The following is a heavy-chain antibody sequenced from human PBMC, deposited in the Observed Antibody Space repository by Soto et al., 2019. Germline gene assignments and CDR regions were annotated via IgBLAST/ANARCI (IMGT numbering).Heavy chain of an antibody. D-gene: IGHD6-19*01. CDR2: IIPIFGTA. Sequence: SVKVSCKASGCTFSSYAISWVRQAPGQGLEWMGGIIPIFGTANYAQKFQGRVTITADESTSTAYMELSSLRSEDTAVYYCARKSIAVAGYYYYYYGMDVWGQGTTVTVSS. V-gene: IGHV1-69*13. CDR3: ARKSIAVAGYYYYYYGMDV. CDR1: GCTFSSYA. J-gene: IGHJ6*02.